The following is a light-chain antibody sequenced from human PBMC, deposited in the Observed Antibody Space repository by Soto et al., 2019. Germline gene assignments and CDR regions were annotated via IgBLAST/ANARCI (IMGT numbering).Light chain of an antibody. Sequence: EIVMTQSPATLSVSPGERVTLSCRASQNIRSDLAWYQQKPGQAPRLLMYGASIRATGVPARFSGSGSGTDFPXPMSRLKYQDFAVDYCQQENNWPWTFGQGTKVDIK. CDR3: QQENNWPWT. CDR1: QNIRSD. J-gene: IGKJ1*01. CDR2: GAS. V-gene: IGKV3-15*01.